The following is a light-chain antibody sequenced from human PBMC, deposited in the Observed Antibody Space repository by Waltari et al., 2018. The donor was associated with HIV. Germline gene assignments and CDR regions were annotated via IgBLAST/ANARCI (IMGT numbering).Light chain of an antibody. Sequence: QSVLTQPPSASWTPGQRVTISCSGRSPNLASTTVSWYQQPPGMPPILLIYRNTQRPSGVPDRFSGSKSGTSASLAISGLQSEDEADYYCAAWDDNLNGPVFGGGTKLTVL. J-gene: IGLJ2*01. CDR3: AAWDDNLNGPV. CDR2: RNT. CDR1: SPNLASTT. V-gene: IGLV1-44*01.